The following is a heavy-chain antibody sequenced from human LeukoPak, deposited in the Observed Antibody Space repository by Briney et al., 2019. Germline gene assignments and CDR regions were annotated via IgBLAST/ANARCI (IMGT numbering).Heavy chain of an antibody. V-gene: IGHV1-2*02. Sequence: EASVKVSCKASGYIFTAYFLHWVRQAPGQGPEWMGWINPVNGVSEYAQKFQGRVNMTRDTSTSTVYMELSRLTSNDTAIYFCTRDLDIVATIINVWGQGTLVTVSS. CDR2: INPVNGVS. D-gene: IGHD2-21*01. CDR3: TRDLDIVATIINV. J-gene: IGHJ4*02. CDR1: GYIFTAYF.